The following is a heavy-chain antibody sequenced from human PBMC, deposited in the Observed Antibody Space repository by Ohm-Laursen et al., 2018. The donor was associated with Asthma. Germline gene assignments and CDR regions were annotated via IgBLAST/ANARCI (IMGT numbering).Heavy chain of an antibody. CDR2: GGSYYDGGLK. Sequence: SLRLSCTAFKFTFSNHWMNWVRQAPGKGLEWVAVGGSYYDGGLKYYADSVNGRFTVSRDDSKNTLYLQMNSLRPDDTAVYYCARDVMEWYLPAFDFWGQGTLVTVSS. CDR3: ARDVMEWYLPAFDF. D-gene: IGHD3-3*01. V-gene: IGHV3-30-3*01. CDR1: KFTFSNHW. J-gene: IGHJ4*02.